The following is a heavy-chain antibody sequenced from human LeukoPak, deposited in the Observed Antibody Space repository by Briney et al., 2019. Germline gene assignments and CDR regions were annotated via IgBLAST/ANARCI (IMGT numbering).Heavy chain of an antibody. D-gene: IGHD2-8*01. CDR3: ARSAGHCSNGVCFTDYYMDV. Sequence: GASVKVSCKASGYTFSEHYIYWVRQAPGQGLEWVGRVNCNSGDATSAQKFQGRVTMTRDTSVSTVYLDLSSVSSDDTAVYFCARSAGHCSNGVCFTDYYMDVWGRGTTVTVSS. J-gene: IGHJ6*03. V-gene: IGHV1-2*02. CDR1: GYTFSEHY. CDR2: VNCNSGDA.